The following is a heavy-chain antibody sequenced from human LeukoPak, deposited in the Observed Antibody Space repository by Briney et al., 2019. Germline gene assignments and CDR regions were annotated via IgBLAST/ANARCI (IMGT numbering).Heavy chain of an antibody. V-gene: IGHV3-21*05. Sequence: GGSLRLSCAASGFTFSSYEMNWVRQAPGKGLEWVSYISSSSSYIYYADSVKGRFTISRDNAKNSLYLQMNSLRAEGTAVYYCARDGFLYYYDSSGYPLNAFDIWGQGTMVTVSS. CDR2: ISSSSSYI. D-gene: IGHD3-22*01. CDR3: ARDGFLYYYDSSGYPLNAFDI. J-gene: IGHJ3*02. CDR1: GFTFSSYE.